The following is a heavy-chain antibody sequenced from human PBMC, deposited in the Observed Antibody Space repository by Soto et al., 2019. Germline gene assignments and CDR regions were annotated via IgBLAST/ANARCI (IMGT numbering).Heavy chain of an antibody. Sequence: GGSLRLSCAASGFTFSSYGMHWVRQAPGKGLEWVAVISYDGSNKYYADSVKGRFTISRDNSKNTLYLQMNSLRAEDTAVYYCAKDRVQSAEQLDFDYWGQGTLVTVSS. CDR2: ISYDGSNK. D-gene: IGHD6-6*01. V-gene: IGHV3-30*18. CDR1: GFTFSSYG. CDR3: AKDRVQSAEQLDFDY. J-gene: IGHJ4*02.